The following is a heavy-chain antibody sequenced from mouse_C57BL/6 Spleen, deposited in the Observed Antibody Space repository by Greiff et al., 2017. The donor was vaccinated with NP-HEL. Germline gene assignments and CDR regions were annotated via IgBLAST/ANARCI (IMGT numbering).Heavy chain of an antibody. CDR2: IWSGGST. CDR3: ASKEGFAY. V-gene: IGHV2-2*01. CDR1: GFSLTSYG. J-gene: IGHJ3*01. Sequence: QVQLKESGPGLVQPSQSLSITCTVSGFSLTSYGVHWVRQSPGKGLEWLGVIWSGGSTDYNAAFISRLSISKDNSKSQVFFKMNSLQADDTAIYYCASKEGFAYWGQGTLVTVSA.